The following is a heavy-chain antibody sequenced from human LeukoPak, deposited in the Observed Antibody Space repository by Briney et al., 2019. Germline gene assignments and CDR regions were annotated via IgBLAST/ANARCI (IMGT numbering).Heavy chain of an antibody. V-gene: IGHV4-39*01. J-gene: IGHJ5*02. CDR2: IYYSGST. CDR3: ARLGSLDCGDLRVVDP. CDR1: SGSISSSSYY. D-gene: IGHD4-17*01. Sequence: SETLSLTCTVSSGSISSSSYYWGWIRQPPGKGLEWIGSIYYSGSTYYIPSLKSRVTISVDTSKNQFSLKLSSVTAADTAVYYCARLGSLDCGDLRVVDPWGQGTLVTVSS.